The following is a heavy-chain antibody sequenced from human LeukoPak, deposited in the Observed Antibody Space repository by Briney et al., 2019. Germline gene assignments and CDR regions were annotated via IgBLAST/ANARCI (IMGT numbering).Heavy chain of an antibody. J-gene: IGHJ6*02. CDR1: GFTFSDYN. Sequence: GGSLRLSCAASGFTFSDYNMNWARQAPGKGLEWVSYITDSGNTIHYADSVKGRFTISRDNAKNSLYLQMNSLRAEDTAVYYCARSIGLTGGGVDVWGQGTTATVSS. CDR2: ITDSGNTI. D-gene: IGHD3-9*01. CDR3: ARSIGLTGGGVDV. V-gene: IGHV3-11*01.